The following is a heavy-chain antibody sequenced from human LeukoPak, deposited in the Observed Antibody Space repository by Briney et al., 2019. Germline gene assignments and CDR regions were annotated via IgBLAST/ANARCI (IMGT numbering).Heavy chain of an antibody. CDR1: GFTFSSYE. CDR2: ISSSGSTI. J-gene: IGHJ4*02. Sequence: GSLRLSCAASGFTFSSYEINWVRQAPGKGLEWVSYISSSGSTIYYADSVKGRFTISRDNAKNSLYLQMNSLRVEDTAVYYCARGRKQWLVDYWGQGTLVTVSS. D-gene: IGHD6-19*01. CDR3: ARGRKQWLVDY. V-gene: IGHV3-48*03.